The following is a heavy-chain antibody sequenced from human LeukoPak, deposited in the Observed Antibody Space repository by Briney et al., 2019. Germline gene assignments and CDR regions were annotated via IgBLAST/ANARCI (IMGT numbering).Heavy chain of an antibody. J-gene: IGHJ4*02. D-gene: IGHD3-16*01. Sequence: GGSLRLSCAASGFTFNNYAMSWVRQAPGKGLEWVANIKQDGSEKYYVDSVKGRFTISRDNAKNSLYLEMNSLRAEDTAVYYCARDLGGAMLDYWGQGTLVTVSS. CDR2: IKQDGSEK. CDR1: GFTFNNYA. CDR3: ARDLGGAMLDY. V-gene: IGHV3-7*01.